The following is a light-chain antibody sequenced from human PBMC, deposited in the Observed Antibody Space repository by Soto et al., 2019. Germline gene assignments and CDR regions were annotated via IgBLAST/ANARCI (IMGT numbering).Light chain of an antibody. V-gene: IGKV1-5*03. J-gene: IGKJ1*01. CDR2: KAS. Sequence: DIQMTQSPSTLSASVGDRVTITCRASQSISSWLAWYQQKPGKAPKLRIYKASTLESGVPSRFSGSGSGTEFTLTISSLQPDDFATYYCQQYDKYAWTFGQGTKVDIK. CDR1: QSISSW. CDR3: QQYDKYAWT.